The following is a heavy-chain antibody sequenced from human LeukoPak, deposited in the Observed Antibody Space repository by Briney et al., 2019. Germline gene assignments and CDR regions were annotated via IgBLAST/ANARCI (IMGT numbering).Heavy chain of an antibody. CDR2: INHSGST. J-gene: IGHJ4*02. V-gene: IGHV4-34*01. Sequence: SETLSLTRTVSGGSISGYYWSWIRQPPGKGLEWIGEINHSGSTNYNPSLKSRVTISVDTSKNQFSLKLSSVTAADTAVYYCARGPNIVATIGRPSSGWSNWGQGTLVTVSS. D-gene: IGHD5-12*01. CDR3: ARGPNIVATIGRPSSGWSN. CDR1: GGSISGYY.